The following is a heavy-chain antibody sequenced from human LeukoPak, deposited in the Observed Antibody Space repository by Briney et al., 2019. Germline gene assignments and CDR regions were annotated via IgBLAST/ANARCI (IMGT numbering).Heavy chain of an antibody. CDR1: GYTFTSYG. CDR2: ISAYNGNT. CDR3: AGHWLAEYYFDY. V-gene: IGHV1-18*01. Sequence: ASVKVSCKASGYTFTSYGVSWVRQAPGQGLEWMGWISAYNGNTNYAQKLQGRVTMTTDTSTSTAYMELRSLRSDDTAVYYCAGHWLAEYYFDYWGQGTLVTVSS. J-gene: IGHJ4*02. D-gene: IGHD6-19*01.